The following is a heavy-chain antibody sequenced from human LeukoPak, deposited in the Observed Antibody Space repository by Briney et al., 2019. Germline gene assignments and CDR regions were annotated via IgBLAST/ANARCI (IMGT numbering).Heavy chain of an antibody. J-gene: IGHJ4*02. CDR1: GFTFSSYW. V-gene: IGHV3-7*01. CDR3: ARGGQRFGELLFDY. Sequence: GGSLRLSCAASGFTFSSYWMSWVRQAPGKGLEWVANINQDGSETYYVDSVKGRFTISRDNAKNSLYLQMNSLRAEDTAVYYCARGGQRFGELLFDYWGQGSLVTVSS. D-gene: IGHD3-10*01. CDR2: INQDGSET.